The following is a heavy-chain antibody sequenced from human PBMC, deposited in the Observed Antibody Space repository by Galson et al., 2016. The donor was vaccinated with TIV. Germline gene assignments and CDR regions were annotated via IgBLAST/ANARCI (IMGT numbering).Heavy chain of an antibody. Sequence: TLSLTCTVSGGSISSGNYYWSWIRQHPGKGLEWIGYIYYSGSTYYNPSLQSRVTISVDTSKNQFSLKLSSVTAADTAVYFCARVPLADSSTWSYVRFDPGDQGTLVTVSS. CDR2: IYYSGST. CDR3: ARVPLADSSTWSYVRFDP. CDR1: GGSISSGNYY. J-gene: IGHJ5*02. D-gene: IGHD6-13*01. V-gene: IGHV4-31*03.